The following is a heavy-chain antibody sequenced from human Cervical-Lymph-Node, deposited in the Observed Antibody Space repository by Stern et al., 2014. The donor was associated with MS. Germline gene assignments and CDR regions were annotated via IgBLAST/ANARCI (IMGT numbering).Heavy chain of an antibody. CDR2: ISGGGSVI. CDR1: EFTFSDYY. V-gene: IGHV3-11*01. Sequence: VHLVESGGNLVKPAGSLRLSCAASEFTFSDYYMIWIRQAPGKGLECVAFISGGGSVIYYADSVKGRFTITRDNAKSSLYLQMNDLRAEDPAVYYCARVRRRHYLDYWGQGTLVTVSS. CDR3: ARVRRRHYLDY. J-gene: IGHJ4*02.